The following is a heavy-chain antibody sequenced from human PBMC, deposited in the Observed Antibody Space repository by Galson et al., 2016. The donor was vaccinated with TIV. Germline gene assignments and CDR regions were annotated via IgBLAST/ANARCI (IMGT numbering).Heavy chain of an antibody. Sequence: SVKVSCKASGYTFSYYGISWVRRAPGQGLEWMGWISGHTGNTDYARKFQGRLVMTTDTSTVTALMEVRSLTSDDTAVYYCARDRGSMTMILVVDYYYGMDVWGQGTTVTVSS. CDR2: ISGHTGNT. V-gene: IGHV1-18*04. D-gene: IGHD3-22*01. CDR1: GYTFSYYG. J-gene: IGHJ6*02. CDR3: ARDRGSMTMILVVDYYYGMDV.